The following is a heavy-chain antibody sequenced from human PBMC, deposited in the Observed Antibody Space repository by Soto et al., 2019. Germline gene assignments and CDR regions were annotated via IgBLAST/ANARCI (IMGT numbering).Heavy chain of an antibody. Sequence: SGPTLVNPTETLTLTCTVSGFSLSHARMGVSWIRQPPGKALEWLAHIFSNDEKSYSTSLKSRLTISKDTSKRQVVLTMTNMDPEDTATYYFARYDFWSGYNNWFAPWGQGTLVTVSS. J-gene: IGHJ5*02. CDR2: IFSNDEK. CDR1: GFSLSHARMG. CDR3: ARYDFWSGYNNWFAP. V-gene: IGHV2-26*02. D-gene: IGHD3-3*01.